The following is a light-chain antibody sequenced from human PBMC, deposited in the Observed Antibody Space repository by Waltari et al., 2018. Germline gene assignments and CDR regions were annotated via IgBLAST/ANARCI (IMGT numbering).Light chain of an antibody. Sequence: SSELTQDPAVSVALGQPVRITFPAASIRRTYASWYQQKSGQAPILVIYGRNNRPSGIPDRISGSSSGNSASLTITGAQAEDEADYYCNSRDSSGSHYVFGAGTKVTVL. CDR1: SIRRTY. CDR3: NSRDSSGSHYV. V-gene: IGLV3-19*01. J-gene: IGLJ1*01. CDR2: GRN.